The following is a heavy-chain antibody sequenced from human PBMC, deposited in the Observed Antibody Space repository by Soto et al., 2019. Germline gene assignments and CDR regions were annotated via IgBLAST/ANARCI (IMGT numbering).Heavy chain of an antibody. CDR3: ARDVPPADN. Sequence: QVQLVQSGAEVKKPGASVKVSCKASGYTFTSYAISWVRQAPGQGLEWMGWISAYNGNTNYAQKFQGRATMTTDTSTSSGYVELRSLRPEDTAVYYFARDVPPADNWGQGTLVTVSS. CDR2: ISAYNGNT. J-gene: IGHJ4*02. CDR1: GYTFTSYA. V-gene: IGHV1-18*01.